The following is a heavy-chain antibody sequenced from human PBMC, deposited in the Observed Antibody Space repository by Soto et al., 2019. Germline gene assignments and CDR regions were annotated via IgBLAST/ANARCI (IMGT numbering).Heavy chain of an antibody. Sequence: ASVNGDCKGSGYSLTELSMRWGRLASEKGLEWMGGLDPDNDETIYAQKFQGRVTMTEDTSADTAYMELSSLRSEDTAVYYFATAVGLMGYKTAFDIWGQGTKVTGS. CDR2: LDPDNDET. J-gene: IGHJ3*02. D-gene: IGHD2-8*01. CDR3: ATAVGLMGYKTAFDI. CDR1: GYSLTELS. V-gene: IGHV1-24*01.